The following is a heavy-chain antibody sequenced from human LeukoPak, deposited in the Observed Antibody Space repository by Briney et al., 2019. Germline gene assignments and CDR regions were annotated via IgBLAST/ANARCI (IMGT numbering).Heavy chain of an antibody. CDR3: GRVQWLVGTFL. J-gene: IGHJ4*02. V-gene: IGHV6-1*01. CDR2: TYYRSQWYN. D-gene: IGHD6-19*01. CDR1: GDSVSSNSVS. Sequence: SQTLSLTCAISGDSVSSNSVSWNWIRQSPSRGLEWLGRTYYRSQWYNEYAVSVKSRITINPDTSKNQFSLQLNSVTPEDTAVYYCGRVQWLVGTFLWSQGTLVTVSS.